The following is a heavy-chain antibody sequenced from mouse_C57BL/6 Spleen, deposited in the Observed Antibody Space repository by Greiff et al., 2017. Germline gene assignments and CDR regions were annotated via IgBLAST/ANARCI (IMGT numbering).Heavy chain of an antibody. V-gene: IGHV1-81*01. D-gene: IGHD2-1*01. CDR2: IYPRRGNT. CDR1: GYTFTSYG. CDR3: ARIYYGNFLDY. J-gene: IGHJ2*01. Sequence: QVQLQQSGAELARPGASVKLSCKASGYTFTSYGISWVKQRTGQGLEWIGEIYPRRGNTYYNEKFKGKATLTADKSSSTAYMELRSLTSEDSAVYVCARIYYGNFLDYWGQGTTLTVSS.